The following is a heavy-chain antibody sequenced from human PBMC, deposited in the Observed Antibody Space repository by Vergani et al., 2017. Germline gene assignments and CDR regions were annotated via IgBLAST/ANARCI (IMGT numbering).Heavy chain of an antibody. CDR2: IYYSGST. CDR3: ARESGYNAYYFDY. Sequence: QLQLQESGPGLVKPSETLSLTCTVSGGSISSGGYYWSWIRQHPGKGLEWIGYIYYSGSTYYNPSLKSRVTISVDTSKNQFSLKLSSVTAADTAVYYCARESGYNAYYFDYWGQGTLVTVSS. CDR1: GGSISSGGYY. D-gene: IGHD5-24*01. V-gene: IGHV4-31*03. J-gene: IGHJ4*02.